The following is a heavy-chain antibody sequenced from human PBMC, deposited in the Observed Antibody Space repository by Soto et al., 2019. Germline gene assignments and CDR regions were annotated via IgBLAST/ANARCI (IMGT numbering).Heavy chain of an antibody. J-gene: IGHJ6*03. CDR3: AGDSGVVPPVAANTHYYYYMDV. CDR1: GYSFTNYG. Sequence: QDQLVQSGAEVKKPGASVTVSCKASGYSFTNYGVTWMRQAPGQGLERMGWISAFNGTTQYAQNLQGRVTMTTDASTSTAYMELMSVRLDETAVYYCAGDSGVVPPVAANTHYYYYMDVLGKGTTSTVSS. CDR2: ISAFNGTT. D-gene: IGHD2-21*02. V-gene: IGHV1-18*01.